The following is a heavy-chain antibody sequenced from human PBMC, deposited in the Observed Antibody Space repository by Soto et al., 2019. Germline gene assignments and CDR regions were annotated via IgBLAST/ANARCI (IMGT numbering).Heavy chain of an antibody. CDR1: GFTFSSYS. V-gene: IGHV3-48*02. Sequence: AGASLRLSCAASGFTFSSYSMNWVRQAPGKGLEWVSYISSSSSTIYYADSVKGRFTISRDNAKNSLYLQMNSLRDEDTAVYYCARGIAARRGYGMDVWGQGTTVTVSS. D-gene: IGHD6-6*01. J-gene: IGHJ6*02. CDR3: ARGIAARRGYGMDV. CDR2: ISSSSSTI.